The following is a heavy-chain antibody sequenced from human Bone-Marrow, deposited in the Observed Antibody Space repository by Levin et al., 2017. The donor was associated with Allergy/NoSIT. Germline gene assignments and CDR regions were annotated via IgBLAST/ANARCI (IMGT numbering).Heavy chain of an antibody. CDR3: AKEVSSSGGSCPDY. D-gene: IGHD2-15*01. CDR1: GFTFSSYG. J-gene: IGHJ4*02. Sequence: PGESLKISCAASGFTFSSYGMHWVRQAPGKGLEWVAVISYDGSNKYYADSVKGRFTISRDNSKNTLYLQMNSLRAEDTAVYYCAKEVSSSGGSCPDYWGQGTLVTVSS. CDR2: ISYDGSNK. V-gene: IGHV3-30*18.